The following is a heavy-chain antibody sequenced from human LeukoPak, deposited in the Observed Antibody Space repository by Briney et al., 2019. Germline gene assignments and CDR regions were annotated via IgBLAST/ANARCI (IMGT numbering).Heavy chain of an antibody. CDR2: LYTNGRT. V-gene: IGHV4-4*07. D-gene: IGHD4-23*01. Sequence: SSETLSLTCTVSGGSIKDSDWSWIRQPAGKGLEWIGRLYTNGRTNYNPSLKSRVTMSRDTSKNQFSLKLTSVTAADTGVYYCAREFYGGQPAYWGQGTPVTVSS. CDR1: GGSIKDSD. J-gene: IGHJ4*02. CDR3: AREFYGGQPAY.